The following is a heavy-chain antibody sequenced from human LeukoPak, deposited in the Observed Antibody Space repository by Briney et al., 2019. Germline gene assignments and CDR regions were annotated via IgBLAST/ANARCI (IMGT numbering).Heavy chain of an antibody. CDR2: VSGYNGNT. V-gene: IGHV1-18*01. J-gene: IGHJ4*02. D-gene: IGHD3-22*01. CDR1: GYTFSRHG. CDR3: AKDIHPGLDSGASCCFDY. Sequence: ASVKVSCKTSGYTFSRHGITWVRQAPGQGLEWIGWVSGYNGNTYYAQNVQGRVTMTTDTSTNTAYMELRSLRSDDTAVYYCAKDIHPGLDSGASCCFDYWGQGTPVTVSS.